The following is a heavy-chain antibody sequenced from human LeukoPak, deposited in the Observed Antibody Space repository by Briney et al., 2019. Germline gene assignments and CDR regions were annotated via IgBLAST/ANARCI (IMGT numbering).Heavy chain of an antibody. CDR2: INPNSGGT. Sequence: ASVKVSCKASGYIFTSYAMNWVRQAPGQGLEWMGWINPNSGGTNYAQKFQGRVTMTRDTSISTAYMELSRLRSDDTAVYYCARARGSSSWYALYYFDYWGQGTLVTVSS. CDR1: GYIFTSYA. J-gene: IGHJ4*02. D-gene: IGHD6-13*01. CDR3: ARARGSSSWYALYYFDY. V-gene: IGHV1-2*02.